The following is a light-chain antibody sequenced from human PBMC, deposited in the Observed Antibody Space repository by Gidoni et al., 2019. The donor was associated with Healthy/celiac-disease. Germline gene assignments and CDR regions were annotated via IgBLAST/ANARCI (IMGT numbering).Light chain of an antibody. Sequence: DIQMTQSPSSLSASVGDRVTITCRASQSISSYLHWYQQKPGQAPKLLIYAASSLQSGVPSRFSGSGSGTDFTLTISSLQPEDFSTYYCQPSYSTPRTFGQGTKVEIK. CDR2: AAS. CDR3: QPSYSTPRT. V-gene: IGKV1-39*01. CDR1: QSISSY. J-gene: IGKJ1*01.